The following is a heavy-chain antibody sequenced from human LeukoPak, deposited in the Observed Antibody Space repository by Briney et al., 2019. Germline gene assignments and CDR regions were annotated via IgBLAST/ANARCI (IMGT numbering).Heavy chain of an antibody. CDR2: ISGSGGST. J-gene: IGHJ4*02. CDR3: AKRCSSTSCQIGRS. V-gene: IGHV3-23*01. CDR1: GFTFSSYA. Sequence: PGGSLRLSCAASGFTFSSYAMSWVRQAPGKGLEWVSAISGSGGSTYYADSVKGRFTISRDNSKNTLYLQMNSLRAEDTAVYYCAKRCSSTSCQIGRSWGQGTLVTVSS. D-gene: IGHD2-2*01.